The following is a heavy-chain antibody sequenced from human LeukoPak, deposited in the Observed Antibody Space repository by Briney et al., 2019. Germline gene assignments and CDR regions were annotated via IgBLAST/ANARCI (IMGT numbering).Heavy chain of an antibody. J-gene: IGHJ4*02. CDR3: ATSESQTKFDY. Sequence: GESLKISCKGSGYSFTNYWIGWVRQLPGKGLEWMGIIYPGDSDTKYSPSFQGQVTISADKSISTAYLQWSSLKASDTAMYYCATSESQTKFDYWGQGTLVTASS. D-gene: IGHD1/OR15-1a*01. V-gene: IGHV5-51*01. CDR2: IYPGDSDT. CDR1: GYSFTNYW.